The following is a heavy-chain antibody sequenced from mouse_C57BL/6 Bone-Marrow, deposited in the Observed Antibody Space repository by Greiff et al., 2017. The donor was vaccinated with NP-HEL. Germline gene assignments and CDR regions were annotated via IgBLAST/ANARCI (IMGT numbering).Heavy chain of an antibody. CDR1: GYSFTGYY. CDR2: INPSTGGT. D-gene: IGHD1-1*01. Sequence: VQLQQSGPELVKPGASVKISCKASGYSFTGYYMNWVKQSPEKSLEWIGEINPSTGGTTYNQKFKAKATLTVDKSSSTAYMQLKSLTSEDSAVYYCARGTTVVATVDYWGQGTTLTVSS. V-gene: IGHV1-42*01. CDR3: ARGTTVVATVDY. J-gene: IGHJ2*01.